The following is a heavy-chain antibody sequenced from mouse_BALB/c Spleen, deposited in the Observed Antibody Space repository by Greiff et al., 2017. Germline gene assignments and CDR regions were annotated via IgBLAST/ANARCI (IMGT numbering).Heavy chain of an antibody. Sequence: VQLQQSGAELARPGASVKMSCKASGYTFTSYTMHWVKQRPGQGLEWIGYINPSSGYTNYNQKFKDKATLTADKSSSTAYMQLSSLTSEDSAVYYCARPGTTATWDVWGAGTTVTVSS. CDR1: GYTFTSYT. D-gene: IGHD1-2*01. CDR3: ARPGTTATWDV. V-gene: IGHV1-4*01. CDR2: INPSSGYT. J-gene: IGHJ1*01.